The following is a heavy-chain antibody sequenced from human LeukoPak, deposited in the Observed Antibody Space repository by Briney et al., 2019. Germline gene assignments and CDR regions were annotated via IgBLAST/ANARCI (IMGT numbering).Heavy chain of an antibody. V-gene: IGHV4-34*01. CDR3: ARDSIHRRTTPFDY. J-gene: IGHJ4*02. CDR1: GGSFSGYY. CDR2: INHSGST. D-gene: IGHD1-7*01. Sequence: SETLSLTCAVYGGSFSGYYWSWIRQPPGKGLEWIGEINHSGSTNYNPSLKSRVTISVDTSKNQFSLKLSSVTDADTAVYYCARDSIHRRTTPFDYWGQGTLVTVSS.